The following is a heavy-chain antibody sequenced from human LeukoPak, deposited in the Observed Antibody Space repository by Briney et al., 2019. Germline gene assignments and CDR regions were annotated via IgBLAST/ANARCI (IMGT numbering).Heavy chain of an antibody. CDR2: MNPNSGNT. V-gene: IGHV1-8*01. J-gene: IGHJ5*02. CDR1: GYTFTIYD. D-gene: IGHD3-3*01. CDR3: ARGITIFGVGNWFDP. Sequence: ASVKVSCKASGYTFTIYDIIWVRQASGQGLEWMGWMNPNSGNTVYAQKFQGRVTMTRDSSIGTAYLELYSLRSEDTAVYYCARGITIFGVGNWFDPWGQGTLVTVSS.